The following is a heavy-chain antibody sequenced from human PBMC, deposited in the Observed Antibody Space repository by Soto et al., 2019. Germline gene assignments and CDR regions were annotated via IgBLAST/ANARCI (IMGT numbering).Heavy chain of an antibody. D-gene: IGHD2-15*01. CDR1: GFTFNSYA. J-gene: IGHJ6*02. CDR3: AKAVDPNYFYYYGMDV. CDR2: VSGSGGST. Sequence: LRLSCAASGFTFNSYAMNWVRQAPGKGLEWVSGVSGSGGSTHYADSVKGRFTISRDHSKNTLYLQMNSLRAEDTAVYFCAKAVDPNYFYYYGMDVWGQGTTATVSS. V-gene: IGHV3-23*01.